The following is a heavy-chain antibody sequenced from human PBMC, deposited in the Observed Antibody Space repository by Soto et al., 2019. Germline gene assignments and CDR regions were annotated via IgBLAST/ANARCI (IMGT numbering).Heavy chain of an antibody. J-gene: IGHJ6*02. CDR3: AIHRGSNDCGDSYYYYYWMDV. Sequence: GASLKISCNASGYSFTSYWLGWVRQMPGKGLEWMGVISPGDSDTRYRPSFQGQVTISADKSISTAYRQWSSLKASDTVMYYCAIHRGSNDCGDSYYYYYWMDVWGQGTTVTVSS. CDR1: GYSFTSYW. V-gene: IGHV5-51*01. CDR2: ISPGDSDT. D-gene: IGHD4-17*01.